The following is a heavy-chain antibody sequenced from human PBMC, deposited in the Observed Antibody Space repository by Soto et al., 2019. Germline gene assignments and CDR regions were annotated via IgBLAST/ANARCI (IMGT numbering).Heavy chain of an antibody. D-gene: IGHD1-26*01. CDR2: IYYSGST. V-gene: IGHV4-30-4*01. CDR3: ARSLINSGSYSPFDY. CDR1: GGSISSGDYY. J-gene: IGHJ4*02. Sequence: SETLSLTCTVSGGSISSGDYYWSWIRQPPGKGLEWIGYIYYSGSTYYNPSLKSRVTISVDTSKNQFSLKLSSVTAADTAVYYCARSLINSGSYSPFDYWGQGTLVTVSS.